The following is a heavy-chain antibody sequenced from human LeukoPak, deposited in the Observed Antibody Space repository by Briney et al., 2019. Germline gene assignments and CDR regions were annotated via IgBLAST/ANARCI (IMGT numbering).Heavy chain of an antibody. CDR2: ISYDGSNK. V-gene: IGHV3-30*18. CDR3: AKDGHYDSSGYYGVFDY. CDR1: GFTFSSYG. J-gene: IGHJ4*02. D-gene: IGHD3-22*01. Sequence: PGWSLRLSCAASGFTFSSYGMHWVRQAPGKGLEWVAVISYDGSNKYYADSVKGRFTISRDNSKNTLYLQMNSLRAEDTAVYYCAKDGHYDSSGYYGVFDYWGQGTLVTVSS.